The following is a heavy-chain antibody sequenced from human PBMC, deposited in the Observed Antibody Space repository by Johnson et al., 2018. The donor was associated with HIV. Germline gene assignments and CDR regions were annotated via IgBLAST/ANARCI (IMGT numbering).Heavy chain of an antibody. J-gene: IGHJ3*02. CDR1: GFTFSNYW. CDR2: ISYDGSNK. D-gene: IGHD3-3*01. CDR3: ARDTGGEYYNFWSGYARGRDAFDI. V-gene: IGHV3-30*14. Sequence: HVQLVESGGSVVRPGGSLRLSCAASGFTFSNYWMTWVRQAPGKGLEWVAVISYDGSNKYYADSVKGRFTISRDNSKNTLYLQMNSLRAEDTAVYYCARDTGGEYYNFWSGYARGRDAFDIWGQGTMVTVSS.